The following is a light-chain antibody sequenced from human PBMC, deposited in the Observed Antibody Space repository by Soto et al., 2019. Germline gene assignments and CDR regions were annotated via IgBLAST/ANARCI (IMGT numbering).Light chain of an antibody. CDR3: CSYTSSSTVI. CDR1: SSDVGGYNH. J-gene: IGLJ2*01. CDR2: EVR. V-gene: IGLV2-14*01. Sequence: QSALTQPASVSGSPGQSITISCTGTSSDVGGYNHVSWYQQHPGKAPKLIIYEVRNRPSGVSNRLSGSKSGNTASLTISGLQAEDEADYYCCSYTSSSTVIFGGGTKVTVL.